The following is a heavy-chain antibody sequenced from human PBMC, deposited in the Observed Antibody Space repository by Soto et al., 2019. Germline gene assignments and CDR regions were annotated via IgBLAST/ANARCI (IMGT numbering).Heavy chain of an antibody. CDR1: GGSISSGDYY. V-gene: IGHV4-30-4*01. Sequence: SETLSLTCTVSGGSISSGDYYWSWIRQPPGKGLEWIGNIYYSGSTYYNPSLKSRVTISVDTSKNQFSLKLSSVTAADTAVYYCACIFSGGYGYGFYYYGMDVWGQGTTVTVSS. CDR2: IYYSGST. CDR3: ACIFSGGYGYGFYYYGMDV. D-gene: IGHD5-18*01. J-gene: IGHJ6*02.